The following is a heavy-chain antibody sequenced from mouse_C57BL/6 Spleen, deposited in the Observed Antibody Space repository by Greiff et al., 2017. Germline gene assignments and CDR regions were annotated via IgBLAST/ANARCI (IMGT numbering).Heavy chain of an antibody. D-gene: IGHD1-1*01. CDR2: IRSKSSNYAT. J-gene: IGHJ4*01. CDR1: GFTFNTYA. CDR3: VRAEGSSYGYYAMDY. V-gene: IGHV10-3*01. Sequence: EVQRVESGGGLVQPKGSLKLSCAASGFTFNTYAMHWVRQAPGKGLEWVARIRSKSSNYATYYADSVKDRFTISRDDSQSMLYLQMNNLKTEDTAMYYCVRAEGSSYGYYAMDYWGQGTSVTVSS.